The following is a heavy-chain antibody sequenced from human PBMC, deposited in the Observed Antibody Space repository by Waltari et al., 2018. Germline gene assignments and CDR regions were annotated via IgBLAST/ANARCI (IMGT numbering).Heavy chain of an antibody. CDR3: ARESRDGYDLDY. D-gene: IGHD5-12*01. J-gene: IGHJ4*02. CDR2: IYYSGST. CDR1: GGSISSHY. V-gene: IGHV4-59*11. Sequence: QVQLQESGPGLVKPSETLSLTCTVSGGSISSHYLSWIRQPPGKGLEWIGYIYYSGSTNYNPSLKSRVTISVDTSKNQFSLKLSSVTAADTAVYYCARESRDGYDLDYWGQGTLVTVSS.